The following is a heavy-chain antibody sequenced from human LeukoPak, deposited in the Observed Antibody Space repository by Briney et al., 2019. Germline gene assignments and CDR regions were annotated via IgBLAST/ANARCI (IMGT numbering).Heavy chain of an antibody. Sequence: GGSLRLSCAASGFTFSGYGMRWVRQAPGKGLEWVAFIRYDGSNKYYADSVKGRFTISRDNSKNTLYLQMNSLRAEDTAVYYCAKDRLLFGELFHFDYWGQGTLVTVSS. CDR2: IRYDGSNK. D-gene: IGHD3-10*01. V-gene: IGHV3-30*02. CDR1: GFTFSGYG. CDR3: AKDRLLFGELFHFDY. J-gene: IGHJ4*02.